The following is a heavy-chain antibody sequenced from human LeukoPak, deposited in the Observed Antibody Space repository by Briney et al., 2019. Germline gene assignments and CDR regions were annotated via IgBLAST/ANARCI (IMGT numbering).Heavy chain of an antibody. CDR2: IYPGDSDT. J-gene: IGHJ4*02. Sequence: GGSLKISSKGSGYSFTSYWIGWVRPMPGKGLEWMGIIYPGDSDTRYSPSFQGQVTISADKSITTAYLQWSSLKASDTAMYYCVRRHSGSDGDYWGQGTLVTVSS. CDR1: GYSFTSYW. CDR3: VRRHSGSDGDY. D-gene: IGHD5-12*01. V-gene: IGHV5-51*01.